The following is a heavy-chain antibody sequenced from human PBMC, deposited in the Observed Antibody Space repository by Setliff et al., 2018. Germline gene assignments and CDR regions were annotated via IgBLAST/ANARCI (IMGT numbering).Heavy chain of an antibody. D-gene: IGHD1-1*01. CDR1: GDSISSGSYH. V-gene: IGHV4-61*02. CDR3: ARTTGSTHNWLDP. Sequence: SQTLSLTCTVSGDSISSGSYHWSWIRKPAGKGLEWIGRIHPSGSTNYNPSLKSRVTISVDTSKNQFSLKVSSVTAADTAVYYCARTTGSTHNWLDPWGPGTLVTVSS. CDR2: IHPSGST. J-gene: IGHJ5*02.